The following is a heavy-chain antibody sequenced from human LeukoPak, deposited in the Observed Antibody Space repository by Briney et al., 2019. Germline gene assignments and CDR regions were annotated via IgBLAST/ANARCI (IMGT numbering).Heavy chain of an antibody. J-gene: IGHJ4*02. D-gene: IGHD2-15*01. V-gene: IGHV3-74*01. CDR1: GFTFSSHW. CDR2: INSDGSDT. CDR3: VRGRFGGYFDH. Sequence: GGSLRLSRAASGFTFSSHWMHWVRQAPGKGLVWVSHINSDGSDTSYADSVKGRFTISRDNAKNTLYLQMNSLRAEDTAVYYCVRGRFGGYFDHWGQGSLVTVSS.